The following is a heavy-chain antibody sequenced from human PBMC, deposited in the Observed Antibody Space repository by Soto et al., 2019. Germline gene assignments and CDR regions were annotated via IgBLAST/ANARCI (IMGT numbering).Heavy chain of an antibody. J-gene: IGHJ4*02. CDR2: IYHSGST. D-gene: IGHD3-16*01. CDR3: AREFPYYESSDSYFDY. V-gene: IGHV4-30-2*01. CDR1: GGSISSGGYC. Sequence: SETRSLTCAVSGGSISSGGYCWSWIRQPPGKGLEWIGYIYHSGSTYYNPSLKSRVTPDTSKNQFSLHLNSVTPEDTAVYYCAREFPYYESSDSYFDYWGQGALVTVSS.